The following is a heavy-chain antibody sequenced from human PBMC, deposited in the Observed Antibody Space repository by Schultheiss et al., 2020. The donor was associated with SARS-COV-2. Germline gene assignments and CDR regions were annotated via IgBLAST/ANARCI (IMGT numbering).Heavy chain of an antibody. CDR3: ARVAPPSGSNWYFDY. D-gene: IGHD1-26*01. Sequence: GGSLRLSCKASGFTFGDYTMTWVRQAPGKGLEWVSAISGSGGSTYYADSVKGRFTISRDNSKNTLYLQMNSLRAEDAAVYYCARVAPPSGSNWYFDYWGQGTLVTVSS. V-gene: IGHV3-23*01. J-gene: IGHJ4*02. CDR1: GFTFGDYT. CDR2: ISGSGGST.